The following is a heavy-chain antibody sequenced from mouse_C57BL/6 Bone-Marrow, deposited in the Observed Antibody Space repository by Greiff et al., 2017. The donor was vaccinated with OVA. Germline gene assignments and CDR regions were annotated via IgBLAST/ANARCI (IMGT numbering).Heavy chain of an antibody. V-gene: IGHV1-78*01. J-gene: IGHJ4*01. D-gene: IGHD2-4*01. CDR1: GYTFTDHT. Sequence: VQLQQSDAELVKPGASVKISCKVSGYTFTDHTIHWMKQRPEQGLEWIGYIYPRDGSTKYNEKFKGKATLTADKSSSTAYMQLNSLTSEDSAVYFCARIRYDYDHYYAMDYRGQGTSVTVSS. CDR3: ARIRYDYDHYYAMDY. CDR2: IYPRDGST.